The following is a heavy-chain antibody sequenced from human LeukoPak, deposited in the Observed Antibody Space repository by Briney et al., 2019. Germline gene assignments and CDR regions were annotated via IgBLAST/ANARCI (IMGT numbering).Heavy chain of an antibody. D-gene: IGHD3-10*01. V-gene: IGHV4-39*01. CDR2: FYYTGTI. CDR3: ARQGVVPNKAGWYFDL. Sequence: SETLSLTCIVSGGSMSSNDHCWGWIRQPPGKGLEWIGSFYYTGTIFYSPSLESRGTISIDTSKNQFSLKIRSVTAADTAVYYCARQGVVPNKAGWYFDLLRRGALVTVSS. J-gene: IGHJ2*01. CDR1: GGSMSSNDHC.